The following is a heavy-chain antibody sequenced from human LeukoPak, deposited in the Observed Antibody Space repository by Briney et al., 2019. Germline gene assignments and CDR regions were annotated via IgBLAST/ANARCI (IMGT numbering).Heavy chain of an antibody. J-gene: IGHJ6*02. CDR1: GFTVSSNY. Sequence: GGSLRLSCAASGFTVSSNYMSWVRQAPGKGLEWVSSIIGRGTSTFYSDSVKGRFTISRDNSKNTLYLQMNSLTAADTAVYYCAKPNGNVVAVPMDVWGRGTTVTVSS. CDR2: IIGRGTST. D-gene: IGHD2-21*01. CDR3: AKPNGNVVAVPMDV. V-gene: IGHV3-23*01.